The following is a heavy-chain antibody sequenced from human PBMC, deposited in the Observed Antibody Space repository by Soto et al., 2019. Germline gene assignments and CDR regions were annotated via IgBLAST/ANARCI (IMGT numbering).Heavy chain of an antibody. Sequence: ASVKVSCKASGYTFTSYDIHWVRQATGQGLEWMGWMNPNSGNTGYAQKFQGRVTMSRNTSISTAYMELSSLRSEDTAVYYCARGIHGSGSYDSWFDPWGQGTPLTVSS. CDR2: MNPNSGNT. CDR3: ARGIHGSGSYDSWFDP. J-gene: IGHJ5*02. D-gene: IGHD3-10*01. V-gene: IGHV1-8*01. CDR1: GYTFTSYD.